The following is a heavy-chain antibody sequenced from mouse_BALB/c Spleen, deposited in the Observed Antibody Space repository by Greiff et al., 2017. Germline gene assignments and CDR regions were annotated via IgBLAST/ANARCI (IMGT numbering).Heavy chain of an antibody. CDR3: ARGNWDGGDY. CDR1: GYTFTSYN. CDR2: IYPGNGDT. J-gene: IGHJ2*01. Sequence: LQQPGAELVKPGASVKMSCKASGYTFTSYNMHWVKQTPGQGLEWIGAIYPGNGDTSYNQKFKGKATFTADKSSSTAYMQLSSLTSEDSAVYYCARGNWDGGDYWGQGTTLTVSS. D-gene: IGHD4-1*02. V-gene: IGHV1-12*01.